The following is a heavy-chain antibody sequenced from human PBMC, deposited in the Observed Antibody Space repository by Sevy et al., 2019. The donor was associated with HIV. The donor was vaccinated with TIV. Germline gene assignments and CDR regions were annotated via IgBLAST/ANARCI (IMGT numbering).Heavy chain of an antibody. J-gene: IGHJ4*02. Sequence: GGSLRLSCAASGFTFSSYWMSWVRQAPGKGLEWVANIKQDGSEKYYVDSVKGRFTISRDNAKNSLYLQMNSLRAEDTAVYYWARGGYDILTGYHRFDYWGQGTLVTVSS. V-gene: IGHV3-7*01. CDR3: ARGGYDILTGYHRFDY. CDR1: GFTFSSYW. CDR2: IKQDGSEK. D-gene: IGHD3-9*01.